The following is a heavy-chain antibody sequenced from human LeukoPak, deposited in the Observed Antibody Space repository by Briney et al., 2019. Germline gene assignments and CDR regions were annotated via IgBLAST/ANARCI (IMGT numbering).Heavy chain of an antibody. J-gene: IGHJ6*03. CDR2: IIPIFGTA. D-gene: IGHD2-2*01. CDR1: GGTFSSYA. V-gene: IGHV1-69*05. Sequence: SVKVSCKASGGTFSSYAISWVRQAPGQGLEWMGGIIPIFGTANYAQKFQGRVTITTDESTSTAYMELSSLRSEDTAVYYCARGGIKVVPAARRNYYYMDVWGKGTTVTVSS. CDR3: ARGGIKVVPAARRNYYYMDV.